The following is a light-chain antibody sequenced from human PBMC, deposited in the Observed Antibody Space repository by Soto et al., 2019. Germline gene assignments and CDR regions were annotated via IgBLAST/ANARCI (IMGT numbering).Light chain of an antibody. CDR3: QQTYSTPGWT. CDR2: DAS. Sequence: QILQSPSTLFASVGDRVPITCRASQSISSWLAWYQQKPGKAPKLLIYDASSLESGVPSRFSGSGSGTDFTFIISSLQPEDSATYYCQQTYSTPGWTFGQGTKVDI. V-gene: IGKV1-5*01. J-gene: IGKJ1*01. CDR1: QSISSW.